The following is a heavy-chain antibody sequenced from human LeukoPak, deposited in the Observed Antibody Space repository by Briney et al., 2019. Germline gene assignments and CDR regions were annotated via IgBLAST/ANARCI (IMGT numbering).Heavy chain of an antibody. CDR2: ISGSGGST. CDR1: GFTFSTYA. D-gene: IGHD2-2*01. Sequence: GGSLRLSCAASGFTFSTYAMSWVRQAPGKGLEWVSAISGSGGSTYYADSVKGRFTISRDNSKNTLYLQMNSLRAEDTAVYYCAKAYCSSTSCHGGYLAYWGQGTLVTVSS. J-gene: IGHJ4*02. CDR3: AKAYCSSTSCHGGYLAY. V-gene: IGHV3-23*01.